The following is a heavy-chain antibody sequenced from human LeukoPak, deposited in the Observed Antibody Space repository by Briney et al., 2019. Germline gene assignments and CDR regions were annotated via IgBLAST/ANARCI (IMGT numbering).Heavy chain of an antibody. CDR3: AKDLYYYGSGNYIDY. D-gene: IGHD3-10*01. J-gene: IGHJ4*02. Sequence: GGSLRLSCAASGFTFSSYGMHWVRQAPGKGLDWVAVISNDGSKKYYADSVKGRFTISRDNSKDTLSLQVSSLRTEDTAVYYCAKDLYYYGSGNYIDYWGQGTLVTVSS. CDR1: GFTFSSYG. V-gene: IGHV3-30*18. CDR2: ISNDGSKK.